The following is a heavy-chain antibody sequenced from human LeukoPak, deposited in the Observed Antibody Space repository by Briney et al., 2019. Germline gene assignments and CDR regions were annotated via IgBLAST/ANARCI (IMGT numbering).Heavy chain of an antibody. CDR1: GYTFTSYA. CDR2: INAGNGNT. Sequence: GASVKVSCKASGYTFTSYAMHWVRQAPGQRLEWMGWINAGNGNTKYSQKFQGRVTITRDTSASTAYMELSSLRSEDTAVYYCAREGDYYGSGSYSGAFDIWGQGTMVTVSS. J-gene: IGHJ3*02. V-gene: IGHV1-3*01. CDR3: AREGDYYGSGSYSGAFDI. D-gene: IGHD3-10*01.